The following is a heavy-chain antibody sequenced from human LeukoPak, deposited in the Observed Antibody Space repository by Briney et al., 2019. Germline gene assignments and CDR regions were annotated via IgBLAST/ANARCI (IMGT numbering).Heavy chain of an antibody. CDR2: INPNNGGT. CDR1: GYTFTSYG. J-gene: IGHJ6*02. D-gene: IGHD6-6*01. Sequence: GASVKVSCKASGYTFTSYGISWVRQAPGQGLEWMGWINPNNGGTNYAQKFQGRVTMTRDTSISTAYMELSRLRSDDTAVYYCARDQLPYGMDVWGQGTTVTVSS. CDR3: ARDQLPYGMDV. V-gene: IGHV1-2*02.